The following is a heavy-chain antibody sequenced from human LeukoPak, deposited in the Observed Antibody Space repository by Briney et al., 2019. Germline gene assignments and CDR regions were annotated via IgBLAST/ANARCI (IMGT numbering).Heavy chain of an antibody. D-gene: IGHD6-19*01. CDR3: ARGRSVAGTLIAFDI. V-gene: IGHV3-33*01. Sequence: PGGSLRLSCAASGFTFSSYGMHWVRQAPGKGLEWVAVIWYDGSNKYYADSVKGRFTISRDNSKNTLYLQMNSLRAEDTAVYYCARGRSVAGTLIAFDIWGQGTMVTVSS. CDR1: GFTFSSYG. CDR2: IWYDGSNK. J-gene: IGHJ3*02.